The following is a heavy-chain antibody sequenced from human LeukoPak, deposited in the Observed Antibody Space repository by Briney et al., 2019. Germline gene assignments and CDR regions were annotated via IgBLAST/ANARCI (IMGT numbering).Heavy chain of an antibody. CDR2: ISGSPTRI. CDR3: AKYYYASSDRGGFDY. J-gene: IGHJ4*02. V-gene: IGHV3-23*01. D-gene: IGHD3-22*01. Sequence: PGGSLRLSCAASGFTFSSYAMGWVRQAPGKGLKWFSGISGSPTRIFYADSVKGRFTISRDNSKNTLYLQMNSLRADDTAVYYCAKYYYASSDRGGFDYWGQGTLVTVSS. CDR1: GFTFSSYA.